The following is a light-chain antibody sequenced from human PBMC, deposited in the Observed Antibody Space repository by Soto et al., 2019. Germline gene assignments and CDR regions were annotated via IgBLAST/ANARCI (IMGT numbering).Light chain of an antibody. CDR3: AAWDDSLNGVI. CDR1: SSNIGAGSD. J-gene: IGLJ2*01. CDR2: ANN. Sequence: QSVLTQPPSVSGAPGQTVTISCPGSSSNIGAGSDVHWYMQVPGTAPRLLIYANNNRPSGVPDRFSGSKSGTSASLVISGLQSEDESDYYCAAWDDSLNGVIFGGGTKVTVL. V-gene: IGLV1-40*01.